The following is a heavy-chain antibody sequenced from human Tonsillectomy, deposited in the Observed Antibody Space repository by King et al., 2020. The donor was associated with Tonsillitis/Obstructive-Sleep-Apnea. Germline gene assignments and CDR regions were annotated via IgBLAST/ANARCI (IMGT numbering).Heavy chain of an antibody. D-gene: IGHD3-10*01. CDR3: ARRDYGSGRNAFDV. Sequence: QLVQSGAEVKKAGESLKISCKGSGYSFTSHWIGWVRQMPGKGLEWMGIIYPGDSDTRYTPSFQGQVTISADRSITTAYLQWASLKASDPAMYYCARRDYGSGRNAFDVWGQGTVVTVSS. V-gene: IGHV5-51*01. CDR2: IYPGDSDT. CDR1: GYSFTSHW. J-gene: IGHJ3*01.